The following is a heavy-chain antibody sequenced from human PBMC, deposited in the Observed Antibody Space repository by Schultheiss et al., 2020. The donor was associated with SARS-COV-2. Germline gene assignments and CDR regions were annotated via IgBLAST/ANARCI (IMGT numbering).Heavy chain of an antibody. CDR2: ISYDGSNK. CDR1: GFTFSSYD. V-gene: IGHV3-30*03. J-gene: IGHJ6*02. D-gene: IGHD4-23*01. Sequence: WGSLRLSCAASGFTFSSYDMHWVRQAPGKGLEWVAVISYDGSNKYYADSVKGRFTISRDNSKNTLYLQMNSLRAEDTAVYYCAREPVATVVTRYYYYGMDVWGQGTTVTVSS. CDR3: AREPVATVVTRYYYYGMDV.